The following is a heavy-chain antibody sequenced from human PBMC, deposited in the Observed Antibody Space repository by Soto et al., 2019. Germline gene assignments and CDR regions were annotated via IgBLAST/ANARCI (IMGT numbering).Heavy chain of an antibody. CDR3: ARPYERWINYYDSSGYPDAFDI. CDR2: IIPIFGTA. D-gene: IGHD3-22*01. V-gene: IGHV1-69*13. J-gene: IGHJ3*02. Sequence: GASVKVSCKASGGTFSSYAISWVRQAPGQGLEWMRGIIPIFGTANYAQKFQGRVTITADESTSTAYMELSSLRSEDTAVYYCARPYERWINYYDSSGYPDAFDIWGQGTMVTVSS. CDR1: GGTFSSYA.